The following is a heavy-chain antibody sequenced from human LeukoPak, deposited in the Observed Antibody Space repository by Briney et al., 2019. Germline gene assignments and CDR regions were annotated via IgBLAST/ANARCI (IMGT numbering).Heavy chain of an antibody. J-gene: IGHJ5*02. CDR3: AKEEDYGDYVQVNWFDP. Sequence: GGSLRLSCAASGFTFSSYAMSWVHQAPGKGLEWVSAISGSGGSTYYADSVKGRFTISRDNSKNTLYLQMNSLRAEDTAVYYCAKEEDYGDYVQVNWFDPWGQGTLVTVSS. CDR1: GFTFSSYA. D-gene: IGHD4-17*01. V-gene: IGHV3-23*01. CDR2: ISGSGGST.